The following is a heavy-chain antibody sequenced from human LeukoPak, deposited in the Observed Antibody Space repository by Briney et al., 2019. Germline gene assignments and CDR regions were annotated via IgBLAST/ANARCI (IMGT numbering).Heavy chain of an antibody. CDR2: IYYSGSI. D-gene: IGHD6-13*01. J-gene: IGHJ5*02. V-gene: IGHV4-61*01. CDR1: GGSVSSGSYY. CDR3: ARQVTAAAGTNWFDP. Sequence: SETLSLTCTVSGGSVSSGSYYWSWIRQTPGKGLEWIGYIYYSGSIHYNPSLKSRVTISVDTSKNQFSLKLSSVTAADTAVYYCARQVTAAAGTNWFDPWGQGNLVTVSS.